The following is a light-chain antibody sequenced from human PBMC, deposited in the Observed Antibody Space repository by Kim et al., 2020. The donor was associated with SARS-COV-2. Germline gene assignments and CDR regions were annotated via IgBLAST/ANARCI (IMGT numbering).Light chain of an antibody. V-gene: IGKV3-15*01. CDR1: QSVSSN. Sequence: SPGERATLSCRASQSVSSNLAWYQQKPGQAPRLLIYGASIRATGIPARFSGNGSGTEFTLTISSLQSEDLAIYYCQQYSKWPPLTFGGGTKVEIK. J-gene: IGKJ4*01. CDR2: GAS. CDR3: QQYSKWPPLT.